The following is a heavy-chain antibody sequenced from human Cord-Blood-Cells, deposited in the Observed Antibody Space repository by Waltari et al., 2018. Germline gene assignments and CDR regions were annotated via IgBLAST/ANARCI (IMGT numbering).Heavy chain of an antibody. CDR2: IRYDGSNK. CDR3: AKVPVSPVDAFDI. Sequence: QVQLVESGGGVVQPGGSLRLSCAASGFTFSSYGMHWVRQAPGKGLEWVAFIRYDGSNKYDADSVKGRFTISRDNSKNTLYLQMNSLRAEDTAVYYCAKVPVSPVDAFDIWGQGTMVTVSS. CDR1: GFTFSSYG. J-gene: IGHJ3*02. V-gene: IGHV3-30*02.